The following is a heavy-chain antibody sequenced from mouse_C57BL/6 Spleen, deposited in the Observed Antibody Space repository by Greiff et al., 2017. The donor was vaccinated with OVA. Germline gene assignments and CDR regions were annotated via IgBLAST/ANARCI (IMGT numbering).Heavy chain of an antibody. CDR2: IWWNDDK. CDR3: AQIEFGGPLAY. V-gene: IGHV8-5*01. Sequence: QVTLKVSGPGILQPSQTLSLTCSFSGFSLSTSNMGIGWIRQPSGKGLEWLAHIWWNDDKYYNPSLKSRPTISKDTSNNQVISKITNVDTADNATYNCAQIEFGGPLAYWGQGTLVTVSA. CDR1: GFSLSTSNMG. J-gene: IGHJ3*01.